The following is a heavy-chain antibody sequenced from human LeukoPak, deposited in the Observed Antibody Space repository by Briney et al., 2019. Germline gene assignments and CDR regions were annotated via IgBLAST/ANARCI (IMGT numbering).Heavy chain of an antibody. CDR2: IYYSGST. CDR1: GGSISSYY. V-gene: IGHV4-59*12. J-gene: IGHJ6*02. D-gene: IGHD3-9*01. CDR3: ARDVGRYYDILTGLGMDV. Sequence: PSETLSLTCTVSGGSISSYYWSWIRQPPGKGLEWIGYIYYSGSTNYNPSLKSRVTISVDTSKNQFSLKLSSVTAADTAVYYCARDVGRYYDILTGLGMDVWGQGTTVTVSS.